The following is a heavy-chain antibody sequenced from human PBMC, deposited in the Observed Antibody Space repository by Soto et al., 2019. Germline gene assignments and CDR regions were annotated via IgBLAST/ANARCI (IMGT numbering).Heavy chain of an antibody. CDR2: IIPIFGTA. D-gene: IGHD2-15*01. CDR3: ARDKAHLGYCSGGSCLGNWFDP. CDR1: GGTFSSYA. Sequence: VTSVKVTCKASGGTFSSYAISWVRQAPGQGLEFMGGIIPIFGTANYARKFQGRVTITADESTSTAYMELSSLRSEDTAVYYCARDKAHLGYCSGGSCLGNWFDPWGQGTLVTLSS. J-gene: IGHJ5*02. V-gene: IGHV1-69*13.